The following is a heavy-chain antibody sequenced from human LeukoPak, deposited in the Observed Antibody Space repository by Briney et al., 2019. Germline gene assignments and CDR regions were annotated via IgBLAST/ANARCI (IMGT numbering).Heavy chain of an antibody. CDR1: GGSISSYY. CDR3: AKDNYDSSGYIDY. CDR2: IYYSGST. Sequence: SETLSLTCTVSGGSISSYYWSWIRQPPGKGLEWIGYIYYSGSTNYNPSLKSRDTISVDTSKNQFSLKLSSVTAADTAVYYCAKDNYDSSGYIDYWGQGTLVTVSS. D-gene: IGHD3-22*01. J-gene: IGHJ4*02. V-gene: IGHV4-59*12.